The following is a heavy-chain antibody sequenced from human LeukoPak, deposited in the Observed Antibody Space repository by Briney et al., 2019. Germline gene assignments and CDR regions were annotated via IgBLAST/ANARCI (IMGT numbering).Heavy chain of an antibody. CDR3: ARVWRPLITIFGVRTNNPDHGFDP. D-gene: IGHD3-3*01. Sequence: GGSLRLSCAASGFTFSSYSMNWVRQAPGKGLEWVSYISSSSTIYYADSVKGRFTISRDNAKNSLYLQMNSLRSDDTAVYYCARVWRPLITIFGVRTNNPDHGFDPWGQGTLVTVSS. V-gene: IGHV3-48*01. CDR1: GFTFSSYS. J-gene: IGHJ5*02. CDR2: ISSSSTI.